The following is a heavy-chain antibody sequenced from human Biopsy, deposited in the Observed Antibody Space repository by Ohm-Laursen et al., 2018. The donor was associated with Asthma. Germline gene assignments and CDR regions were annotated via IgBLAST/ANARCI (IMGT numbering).Heavy chain of an antibody. CDR1: GYNFISFA. CDR2: VNTGNGDT. J-gene: IGHJ3*01. V-gene: IGHV1-3*04. CDR3: ARMYYDFLTGQVKDVFGV. D-gene: IGHD3-9*01. Sequence: SVKVSCKASGYNFISFAIHWVRQAPGQRLEWMGWVNTGNGDTKYSQKFQGRVTIARDTSASTAYMELRSLRSEDTATYYCARMYYDFLTGQVKDVFGVWGQGTMVTVSS.